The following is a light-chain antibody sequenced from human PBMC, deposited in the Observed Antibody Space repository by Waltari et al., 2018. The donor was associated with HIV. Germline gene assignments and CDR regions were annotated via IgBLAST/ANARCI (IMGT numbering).Light chain of an antibody. J-gene: IGLJ2*01. V-gene: IGLV2-8*01. CDR3: SSYAANNTFVI. CDR1: SNDVGSSDY. Sequence: QSALTQPPSAPGPPGQSVTISCTGTSNDVGSSDYVSRYQLRPGNVPKLIIYEVTKPPSGVAVRFSGSKSGNTASLTVSGLQNDDEADYYCSSYAANNTFVIFGGGTKLTVL. CDR2: EVT.